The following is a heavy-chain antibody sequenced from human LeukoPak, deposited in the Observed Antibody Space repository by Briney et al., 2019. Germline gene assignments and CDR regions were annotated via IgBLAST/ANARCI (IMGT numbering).Heavy chain of an antibody. CDR3: ARDGGYFDG. D-gene: IGHD2-15*01. CDR1: GFTFSSYG. V-gene: IGHV3-20*01. Sequence: GGSLRLSCGASGFTFSSYGMHWVRQAPGKGLEWVSGINWNGGSTGYADSVKGRFTISRDNAKNSLYLQMNSLRAEDTALYHCARDGGYFDGWGQGTLVTVSS. CDR2: INWNGGST. J-gene: IGHJ4*02.